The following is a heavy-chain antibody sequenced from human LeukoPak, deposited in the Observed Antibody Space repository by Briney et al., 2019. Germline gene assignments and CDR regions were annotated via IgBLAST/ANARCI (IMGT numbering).Heavy chain of an antibody. CDR3: ARRSSSWKNWFDP. CDR1: GASIRGYY. J-gene: IGHJ5*02. CDR2: INHSGST. D-gene: IGHD6-13*01. Sequence: SETLSLTCTVSGASIRGYYWSWIRQPPGKGLEWIGYINHSGSTNYNPSLKSRVTVSVDMSKNQFSLKLSSVTAADTAVYYCARRSSSWKNWFDPWGQGTLVTVSS. V-gene: IGHV4-59*01.